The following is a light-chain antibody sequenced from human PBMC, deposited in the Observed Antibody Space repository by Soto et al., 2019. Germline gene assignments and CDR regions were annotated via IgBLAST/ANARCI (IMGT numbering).Light chain of an antibody. CDR3: QQYKNWPPYT. CDR1: QSVTSN. Sequence: EVVMTQSPATLSVSPGERVTLSCRASQSVTSNLAWYQQKPGQPPRLLLYGASTRATGVPARFSGSGSGTDFTLTISSLQSEDFSVYYCQQYKNWPPYTFGQGTKVDIK. CDR2: GAS. J-gene: IGKJ2*01. V-gene: IGKV3-15*01.